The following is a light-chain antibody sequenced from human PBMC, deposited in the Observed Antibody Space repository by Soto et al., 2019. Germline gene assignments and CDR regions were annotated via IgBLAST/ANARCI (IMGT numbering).Light chain of an antibody. J-gene: IGLJ3*02. Sequence: QSVLTQPPSVSGAPGQRVTISCTGSSSNSGAGYDVNWYQQLPGIAPKLLLYRNSNRPSGVPDRFSGSKSGTSASLAITGLQAEDEADYYCQSYDSRLSAVFGGGTKVTVL. V-gene: IGLV1-40*01. CDR1: SSNSGAGYD. CDR3: QSYDSRLSAV. CDR2: RNS.